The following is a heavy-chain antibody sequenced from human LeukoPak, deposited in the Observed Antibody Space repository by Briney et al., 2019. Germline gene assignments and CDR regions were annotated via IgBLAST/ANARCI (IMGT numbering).Heavy chain of an antibody. J-gene: IGHJ4*02. D-gene: IGHD3-10*01. CDR2: IYHSGST. Sequence: PSETLSLTCAVSGGSISSSNWCSWVRQPPGKGLEWIGEIYHSGSTNYNPSLKSRVTISVDKSKNQFSLKLTSVTAADTAVYYCARVPTYNYGSGSYYFDYWGQGTLVTVSS. CDR1: GGSISSSNW. V-gene: IGHV4-4*02. CDR3: ARVPTYNYGSGSYYFDY.